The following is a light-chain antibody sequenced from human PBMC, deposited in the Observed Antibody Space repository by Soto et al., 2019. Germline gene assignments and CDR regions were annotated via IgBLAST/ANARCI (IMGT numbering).Light chain of an antibody. CDR2: DDS. V-gene: IGLV3-21*02. Sequence: ELTQPPSVSVAPGQTATVTCGGNNVGSKSVHWYQQNPGQAPVLVVYDDSDRPSGIPERFSGSNSGNTATLTISRVEAGDEADYYCQVWDTSSDQGVFGTGTKVTV. CDR1: NVGSKS. J-gene: IGLJ1*01. CDR3: QVWDTSSDQGV.